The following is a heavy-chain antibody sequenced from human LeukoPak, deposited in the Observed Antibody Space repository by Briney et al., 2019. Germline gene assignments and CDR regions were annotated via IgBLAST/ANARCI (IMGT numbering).Heavy chain of an antibody. V-gene: IGHV4-61*02. CDR2: IYTSGST. D-gene: IGHD5-18*01. CDR3: AGNWVVDTAIGPEWWLDP. CDR1: GGSISSGSYY. J-gene: IGHJ5*02. Sequence: SQTLSLTCTVSGGSISSGSYYWSWIRQPAGKGLEWIGRIYTSGSTNYNPSLKSRVTISVDTSKNQFSLKLSSVTAADTAVYYCAGNWVVDTAIGPEWWLDPWGQGTLVTVSS.